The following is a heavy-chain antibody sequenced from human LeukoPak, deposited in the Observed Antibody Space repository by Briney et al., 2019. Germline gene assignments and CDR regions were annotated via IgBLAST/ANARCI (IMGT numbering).Heavy chain of an antibody. V-gene: IGHV4-34*01. CDR3: ARGRGRMDYYDSSGYRPLMY. Sequence: SETLYLTCAVYGGSFSGYYWSWIRRPPGKGLEWIGEINHSGSTNYNPSLKSRVTISVDTSKNQFSLKLSSVTAADTAVYYCARGRGRMDYYDSSGYRPLMYWGQGTLVTVSS. CDR2: INHSGST. J-gene: IGHJ4*02. D-gene: IGHD3-22*01. CDR1: GGSFSGYY.